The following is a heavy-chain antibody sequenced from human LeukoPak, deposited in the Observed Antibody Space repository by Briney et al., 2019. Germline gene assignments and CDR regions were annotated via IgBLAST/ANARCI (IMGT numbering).Heavy chain of an antibody. CDR1: GFTFGSYG. V-gene: IGHV3-30*02. CDR2: IRYDGSNK. J-gene: IGHJ4*02. D-gene: IGHD3-10*01. CDR3: AKGQEGESRLDY. Sequence: PGGSLRLSCAASGFTFGSYGMHWVRQAPGKGLEWVAFIRYDGSNKYYADSVKGRFTISRDNSKNTLYLQMNSLRAEDTALYYCAKGQEGESRLDYWGQGTLVTVSS.